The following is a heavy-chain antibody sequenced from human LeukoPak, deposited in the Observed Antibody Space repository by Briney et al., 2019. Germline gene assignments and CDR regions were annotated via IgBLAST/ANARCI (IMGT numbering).Heavy chain of an antibody. CDR2: ISYDGNLQ. V-gene: IGHV3-30*18. CDR1: GFTFSSYG. J-gene: IGHJ5*02. CDR3: VKPIPTLTTSSVLGT. D-gene: IGHD4-17*01. Sequence: GGSLRLSCAASGFTFSSYGMHWVRQAPGKGLEWVAAISYDGNLQHYVDAVQGRFTISRDNSNNTVFLQIKTLRTEDSGVYYCVKPIPTLTTSSVLGTCGQGTLVTVSS.